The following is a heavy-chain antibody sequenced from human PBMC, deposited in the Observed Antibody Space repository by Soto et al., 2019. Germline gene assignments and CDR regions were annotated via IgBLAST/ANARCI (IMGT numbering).Heavy chain of an antibody. V-gene: IGHV4-31*03. CDR2: IYYSGST. J-gene: IGHJ5*02. CDR3: ARDRGYSGYGQFDP. CDR1: GGSISSGGYY. D-gene: IGHD5-12*01. Sequence: QVQLQESGPGLVKPSQTLSLTCTFSGGSISSGGYYWSWIRQHPGKGLEWIGYIYYSGSTYYNPYLESRVTISVDTSKNQFSLKLSSVTAADTAVYYCARDRGYSGYGQFDPWGQGTLVTVSS.